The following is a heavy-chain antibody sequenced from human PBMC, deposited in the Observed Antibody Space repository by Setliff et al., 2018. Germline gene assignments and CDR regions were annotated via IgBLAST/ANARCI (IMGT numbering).Heavy chain of an antibody. CDR3: ASDGKGYDILTTYGMDV. D-gene: IGHD3-9*01. CDR1: GGTFSSYA. V-gene: IGHV1-69*10. CDR2: IIPILGIA. Sequence: GASVKVSCKASGGTFSSYAISWVRQAPGQGLEWMGGIIPILGIANYAQKFQGRVTITADESTSTACMELSSLRSEDTAVYYCASDGKGYDILTTYGMDVWGQGTTVTVSS. J-gene: IGHJ6*02.